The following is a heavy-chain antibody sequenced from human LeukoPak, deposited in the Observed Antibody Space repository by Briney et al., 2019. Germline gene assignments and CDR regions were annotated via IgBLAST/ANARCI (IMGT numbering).Heavy chain of an antibody. V-gene: IGHV4-39*07. J-gene: IGHJ4*02. D-gene: IGHD3-10*01. Sequence: PSETLSLTCTVSGGSISSSSYYWGWIRQPPGKGLEWIGSIYYSGSTYYNPSLKGRVTISVDTSKSQFSLRLNSVTAADTAVYYCARGGVVLDYWGQGTLVTVSS. CDR3: ARGGVVLDY. CDR1: GGSISSSSYY. CDR2: IYYSGST.